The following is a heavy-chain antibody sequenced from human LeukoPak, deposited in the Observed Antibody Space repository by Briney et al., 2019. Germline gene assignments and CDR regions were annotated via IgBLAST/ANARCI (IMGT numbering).Heavy chain of an antibody. D-gene: IGHD2-2*01. CDR1: GFTFSSYA. Sequence: AGGSLRLSCAASGFTFSSYAMSWVRQAPGKGLEWVSAISGSGGSTYYADSVKGRFAISRDNSKNTLYLQMNSLRAEDTAVYYCAKAERIVVPAAMGYWGQGTLVTVSS. CDR3: AKAERIVVPAAMGY. J-gene: IGHJ4*02. CDR2: ISGSGGST. V-gene: IGHV3-23*01.